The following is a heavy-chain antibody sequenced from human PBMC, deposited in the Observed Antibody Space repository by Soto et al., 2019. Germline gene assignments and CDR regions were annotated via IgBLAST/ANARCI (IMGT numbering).Heavy chain of an antibody. CDR2: IYHSGST. Sequence: TLSLTCSVSGGSISSGGYSWSWIRQPPGKGLEWIGYIYHSGSTYYNPSLKSRVTISVDRSKNQFSLKLSSVTAADTAVYNCARGGVDYYDSSGYYFSPYYFDYWGQGTLVTVSS. CDR3: ARGGVDYYDSSGYYFSPYYFDY. D-gene: IGHD3-22*01. J-gene: IGHJ4*02. V-gene: IGHV4-30-2*01. CDR1: GGSISSGGYS.